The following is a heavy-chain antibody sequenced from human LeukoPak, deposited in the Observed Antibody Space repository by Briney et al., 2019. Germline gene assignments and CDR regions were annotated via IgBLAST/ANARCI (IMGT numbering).Heavy chain of an antibody. J-gene: IGHJ4*02. CDR1: GFTFSSYI. D-gene: IGHD6-6*01. CDR3: ARVSSSSFLGY. CDR2: ISSGSSYM. V-gene: IGHV3-21*01. Sequence: GGSLRLSCAASGFTFSSYIMNWVRQAPGKGLEWVSSISSGSSYMYYADSVKGRFTISRDNAKNSLYLQMNSLRAEDTAVYYCARVSSSSFLGYWGQGTLVTVSS.